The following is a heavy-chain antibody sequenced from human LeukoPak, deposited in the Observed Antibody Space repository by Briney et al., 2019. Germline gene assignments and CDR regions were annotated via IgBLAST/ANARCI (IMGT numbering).Heavy chain of an antibody. Sequence: VASVKVSCKASGYTFTGYYMHWVRQAPGQGLGWMGWINPNSGGTNYAQKFQGRVTMTRDTSISTAYMELSRLRSDDTAVYYCARDQRRYFDWLEEVDYWGQGTLVTVSS. CDR2: INPNSGGT. J-gene: IGHJ4*02. D-gene: IGHD3-9*01. CDR3: ARDQRRYFDWLEEVDY. V-gene: IGHV1-2*02. CDR1: GYTFTGYY.